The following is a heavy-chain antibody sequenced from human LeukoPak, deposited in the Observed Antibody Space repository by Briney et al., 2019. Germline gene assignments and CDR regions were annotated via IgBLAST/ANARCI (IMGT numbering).Heavy chain of an antibody. CDR3: ANTEWELDY. CDR2: ITSSGGTT. J-gene: IGHJ4*02. V-gene: IGHV3-23*01. D-gene: IGHD1-26*01. CDR1: GFTFSSYT. Sequence: GGSLRLSCAASGFTFSSYTMSWVRQAPGKGLEWVSSITSSGGTTYSADSVKGRFTISRDNSKNTLYLQMSSLRAEDTAIYYCANTEWELDYWGQGTLVTVSS.